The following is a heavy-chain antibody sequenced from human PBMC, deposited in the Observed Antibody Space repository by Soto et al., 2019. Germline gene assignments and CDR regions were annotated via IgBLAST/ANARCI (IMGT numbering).Heavy chain of an antibody. CDR2: IKSKPDGGTR. V-gene: IGHV3-15*01. CDR3: AKELPFTSGGPLAY. Sequence: EVQLVESGGGLVKPGESLRLSCAVSGLTFTNAWMTWVRQAPGKGLEWVGHIKSKPDGGTRDYGAPVKGRFIISRDDSKNTLYLDLNSLKTEDTAVYYCAKELPFTSGGPLAYWGQGAQVIVSS. J-gene: IGHJ4*02. D-gene: IGHD3-16*01. CDR1: GLTFTNAW.